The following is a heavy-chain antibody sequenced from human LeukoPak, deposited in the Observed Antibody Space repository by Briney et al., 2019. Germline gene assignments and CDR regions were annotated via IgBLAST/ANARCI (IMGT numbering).Heavy chain of an antibody. D-gene: IGHD2-2*02. CDR1: GFTFSSYA. J-gene: IGHJ4*02. V-gene: IGHV3-30-3*01. Sequence: GGSLRLSCAASGFTFSSYAMHWVRQAPGKGLEWVAVISYDGSNKYYADSVKGRFTISRDNPKNTLYLQMDSLKTEDTAVYYCATFGPGYCSSATCSTLDYWGQGTLLTVSS. CDR2: ISYDGSNK. CDR3: ATFGPGYCSSATCSTLDY.